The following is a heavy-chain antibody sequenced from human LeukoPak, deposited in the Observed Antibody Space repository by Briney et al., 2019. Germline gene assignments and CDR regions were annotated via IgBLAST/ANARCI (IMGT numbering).Heavy chain of an antibody. J-gene: IGHJ6*02. Sequence: ASVKVSCKVSGYTLTELSMHWVRQAPGKGLEWMGGFDAEDGETIYAQKFQGRVTMTEDTSTDTAYMELSSLRSEDTAVYYCATATLFHYGMDVWGQGTTVTVSS. D-gene: IGHD3-16*01. CDR3: ATATLFHYGMDV. CDR1: GYTLTELS. CDR2: FDAEDGET. V-gene: IGHV1-24*01.